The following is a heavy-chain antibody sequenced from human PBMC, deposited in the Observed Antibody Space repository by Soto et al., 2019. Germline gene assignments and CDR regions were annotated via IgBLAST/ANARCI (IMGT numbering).Heavy chain of an antibody. CDR3: ARRAVAGTVWFDP. Sequence: ASMKVSCKASGYTFTSYGISWVRQAPGQGLEWMGWISAYNGNTNYAQKLQGRVTMTTDTSTSTAYMELRSLRSDDTAVYYGARRAVAGTVWFDPWGQGTLVTVS. D-gene: IGHD6-19*01. J-gene: IGHJ5*02. CDR1: GYTFTSYG. CDR2: ISAYNGNT. V-gene: IGHV1-18*04.